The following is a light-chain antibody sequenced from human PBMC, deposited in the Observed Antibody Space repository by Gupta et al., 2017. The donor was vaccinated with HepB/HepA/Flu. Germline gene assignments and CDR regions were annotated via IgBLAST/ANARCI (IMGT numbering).Light chain of an antibody. Sequence: QSALTQPPSGSGSPGQSVTITCTGTSSDIGTYNRVSWYQQPPGTAPKLMIYEVTQRPSGVPDRFSGSKSGNTASLTISGLQAEDEADYYCSSYTMSRTVIFGGGTRLTVL. CDR2: EVT. J-gene: IGLJ2*01. V-gene: IGLV2-18*02. CDR3: SSYTMSRTVI. CDR1: SSDIGTYNR.